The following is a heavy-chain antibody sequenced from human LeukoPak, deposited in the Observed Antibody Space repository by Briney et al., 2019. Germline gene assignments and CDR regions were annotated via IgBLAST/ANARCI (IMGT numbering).Heavy chain of an antibody. Sequence: ASVNVSCKASGGTFSSYAISWVRQAPGQGLEWMGGIIPIFGTANYAQKFQGRVTITADESTSTAYMELSSLRSEDTAVYYCARAGLTYEQLGIFDYWGQGTLVTVSS. CDR3: ARAGLTYEQLGIFDY. D-gene: IGHD6-13*01. CDR1: GGTFSSYA. CDR2: IIPIFGTA. V-gene: IGHV1-69*13. J-gene: IGHJ4*02.